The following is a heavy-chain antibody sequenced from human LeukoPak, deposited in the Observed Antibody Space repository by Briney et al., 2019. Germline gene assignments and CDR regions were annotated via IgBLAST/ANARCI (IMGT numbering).Heavy chain of an antibody. J-gene: IGHJ6*03. CDR2: IYYSGST. V-gene: IGHV4-59*01. CDR1: GGSISSYY. CDR3: ARAPPYYDYVWGSYRFYYYYYMDV. Sequence: SETLSLTCTVSGGSISSYYWSWIRQPPGKGLEWIGYIYYSGSTNYNPSLKSRVTISVDTSKNQFSLKLSSVTAADTAVYYCARAPPYYDYVWGSYRFYYYYYMDVWGKGTTVTISS. D-gene: IGHD3-16*02.